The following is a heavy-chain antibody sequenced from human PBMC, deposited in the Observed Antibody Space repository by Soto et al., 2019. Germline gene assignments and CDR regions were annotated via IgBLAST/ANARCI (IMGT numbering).Heavy chain of an antibody. CDR2: ISSSSSYI. CDR1: VFTFSSYS. V-gene: IGHV3-21*01. Sequence: GGSLRLSCSASVFTFSSYSMNWFRQAPGKGLEWVSSISSSSSYIYYADSVKGRFTISRDNAKNSLYLQMNSLRAEDTAVYYCARPITIFGVVQGDYYYYGMDVWGQGTTVTVSS. J-gene: IGHJ6*02. CDR3: ARPITIFGVVQGDYYYYGMDV. D-gene: IGHD3-3*01.